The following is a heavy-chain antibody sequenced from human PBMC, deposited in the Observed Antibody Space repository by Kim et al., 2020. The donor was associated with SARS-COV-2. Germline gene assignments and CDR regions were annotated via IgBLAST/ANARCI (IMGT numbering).Heavy chain of an antibody. CDR3: ARSGNFRVDY. Sequence: GGSLRLSCAASGFTFSRYSMNWVRQAPGKGLEWVSYISSSSTIYYADSVKGRFTISRDNAKNSVHLQMNSLRDEDTAVYYGARSGNFRVDYWGQGTLVTASS. CDR1: GFTFSRYS. J-gene: IGHJ4*02. CDR2: ISSSSTI. V-gene: IGHV3-48*02.